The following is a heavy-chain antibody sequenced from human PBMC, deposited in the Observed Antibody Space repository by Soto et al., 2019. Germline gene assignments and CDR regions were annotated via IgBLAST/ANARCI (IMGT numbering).Heavy chain of an antibody. CDR1: GGTFSSYT. CDR2: IIPILGIA. Sequence: GASVKVSCKASGGTFSSYTISWVRQAPGQGLEWKGMIIPILGIANYAQKFQGRVTITADKSTSTAYMELSSLRSEDTAVYYCARGYCSSTSCPDDAFEIWGQGTMVTVSS. V-gene: IGHV1-69*02. CDR3: ARGYCSSTSCPDDAFEI. J-gene: IGHJ3*02. D-gene: IGHD2-2*01.